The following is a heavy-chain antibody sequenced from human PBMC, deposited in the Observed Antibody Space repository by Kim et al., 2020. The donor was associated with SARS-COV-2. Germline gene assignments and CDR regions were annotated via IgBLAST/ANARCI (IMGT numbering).Heavy chain of an antibody. J-gene: IGHJ6*02. CDR2: IKSKTDGGTK. Sequence: GGSLRLSCAASGFTFSNAWMSWVRQAPGKGLEWVGRIKSKTDGGTKDYAAPVKGRFTIPRDESKNTLYLKINSLKTEDTAVYYSTTYLSSNLEYYYYYYGMDVWGQGTTVTVS. V-gene: IGHV3-15*01. CDR1: GFTFSNAW. D-gene: IGHD2-2*01. CDR3: TTYLSSNLEYYYYYYGMDV.